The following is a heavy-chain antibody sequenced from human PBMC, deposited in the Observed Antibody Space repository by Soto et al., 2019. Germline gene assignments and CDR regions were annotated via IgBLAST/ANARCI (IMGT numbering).Heavy chain of an antibody. J-gene: IGHJ6*01. V-gene: IGHV1-69*02. Sequence: QVQLVLSGAEVKKPGSSVKVSCKASGGTFSSYTISWVRQAPGQGLEWMGRIIPILGIANYAQKFQCRVTINADKSTSTAYMELSSLRSEDTDVYYCASRGCSSTSCYVPDYYGMDVWGQGTKDTVSS. CDR1: GGTFSSYT. D-gene: IGHD2-2*01. CDR2: IIPILGIA. CDR3: ASRGCSSTSCYVPDYYGMDV.